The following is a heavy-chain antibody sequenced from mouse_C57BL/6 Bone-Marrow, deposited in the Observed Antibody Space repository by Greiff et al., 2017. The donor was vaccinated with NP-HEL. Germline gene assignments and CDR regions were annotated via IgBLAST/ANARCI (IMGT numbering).Heavy chain of an antibody. CDR1: GFTFSDYG. D-gene: IGHD1-1*01. CDR3: ARQGVYYGYYFDY. V-gene: IGHV5-17*01. J-gene: IGHJ2*01. CDR2: ISSGSSTI. Sequence: EVQLVESGGGLVKPGGSLKLSCAASGFTFSDYGMHWVRQAPEKGLEWVAYISSGSSTIYYADTVKGRFTISSDNAKSTLFLQMTSLRSEDTAMYYCARQGVYYGYYFDYWGQGTTLTVSS.